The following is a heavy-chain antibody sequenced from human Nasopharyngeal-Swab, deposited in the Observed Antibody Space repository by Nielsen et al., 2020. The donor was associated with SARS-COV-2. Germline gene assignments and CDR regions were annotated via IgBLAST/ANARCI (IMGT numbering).Heavy chain of an antibody. CDR2: ISQNGNA. V-gene: IGHV4-4*02. CDR3: ARSRRGAFDY. J-gene: IGHJ4*02. Sequence: SCAVSGGSISSSYWWSWVRQPPGKGLAWIGEISQNGNANYHPSLKSRVTISLDESRNQFSLNLNSVTAADTAVYYCARSRRGAFDYWGQGTLVTVSS. CDR1: GGSISSSYW. D-gene: IGHD2-2*01.